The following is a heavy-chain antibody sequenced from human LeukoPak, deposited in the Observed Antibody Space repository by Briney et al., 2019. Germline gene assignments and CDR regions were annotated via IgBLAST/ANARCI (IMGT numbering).Heavy chain of an antibody. D-gene: IGHD6-13*01. CDR1: GGSISSYY. V-gene: IGHV3-23*01. CDR3: ANAGRDSSSTISCGMDV. Sequence: PSETLSLTCTVSGGSISSYYWSWVRQAPGKGLEWVSAISGSGGSTYYADSVKGRFTISRDNAKNSLYLQMNSLSADDTAVYYCANAGRDSSSTISCGMDVWGQGTTVTVSS. CDR2: ISGSGGST. J-gene: IGHJ6*02.